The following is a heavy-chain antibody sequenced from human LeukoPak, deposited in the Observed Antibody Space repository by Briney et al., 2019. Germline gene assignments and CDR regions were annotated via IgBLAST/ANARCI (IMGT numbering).Heavy chain of an antibody. CDR1: GGSFSGYY. Sequence: SETLSLTCAVYGGSFSGYYWSWIRQPPWKGLDWIGEIKHSGSTNNNPSLKSRVTISVDTSTSQFSLKLNSMTAADTAVYYCARGAQTYYDKAPVDYWGQGTLVTVSS. D-gene: IGHD3-22*01. CDR3: ARGAQTYYDKAPVDY. J-gene: IGHJ4*02. CDR2: IKHSGST. V-gene: IGHV4-34*01.